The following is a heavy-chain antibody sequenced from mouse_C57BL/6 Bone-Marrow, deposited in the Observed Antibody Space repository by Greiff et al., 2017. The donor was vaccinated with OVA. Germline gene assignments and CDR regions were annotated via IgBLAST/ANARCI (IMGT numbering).Heavy chain of an antibody. Sequence: EVQLQQSGGGLVKPGGSLKLSCAASGFTFSSYAMSWVRQTPEKRLEWVATISDGGSYTYYPDNVKGRFTISRDNAKNNLYLQMSHLKSEDTAMYYCARAYYSNPYAMDYWGQGTSVTVSS. CDR3: ARAYYSNPYAMDY. CDR2: ISDGGSYT. CDR1: GFTFSSYA. D-gene: IGHD2-5*01. J-gene: IGHJ4*01. V-gene: IGHV5-4*01.